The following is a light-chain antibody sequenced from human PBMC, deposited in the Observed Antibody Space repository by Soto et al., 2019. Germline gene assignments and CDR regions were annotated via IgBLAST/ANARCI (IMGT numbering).Light chain of an antibody. CDR1: QSVGSN. V-gene: IGKV3-15*01. CDR2: GAS. CDR3: QQYNNWPPDRT. Sequence: EIVMTQSPATLSVSPGERATLSCRASQSVGSNLAWYQQKPGQAPRLLIYGASTRATGIPARFSGSGSRTEFTLTISSRQSEDFAIYFCQQYNNWPPDRTFGQGTKVEIK. J-gene: IGKJ1*01.